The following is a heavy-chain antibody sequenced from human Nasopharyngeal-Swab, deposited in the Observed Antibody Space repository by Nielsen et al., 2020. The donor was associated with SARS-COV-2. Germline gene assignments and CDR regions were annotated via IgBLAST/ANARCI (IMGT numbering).Heavy chain of an antibody. CDR2: ISSSSSYI. Sequence: GGSLRLSCAASGFTFSSYSMNWVRQAPGKGLEWASSISSSSSYIYYADSVKGRFTISRDNAKNSLYLQMNSLRAEDTAVYYCARVFNRVSEIAAADPNIYYYYGMDVWGQGTTVTVSS. CDR1: GFTFSSYS. D-gene: IGHD6-13*01. J-gene: IGHJ6*02. V-gene: IGHV3-21*01. CDR3: ARVFNRVSEIAAADPNIYYYYGMDV.